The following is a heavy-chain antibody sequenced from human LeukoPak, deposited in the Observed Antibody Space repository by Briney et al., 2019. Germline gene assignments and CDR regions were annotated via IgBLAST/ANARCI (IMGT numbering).Heavy chain of an antibody. CDR1: GGSFSGFH. Sequence: SETLSLTCAVYGGSFSGFHWNWIRQPPGKGLEWIGEINHSGSTNYNPSLKSRVTISVDTSKNQFSLKLSSVTAADTAVYYCARSPRYMDVWGKGTTVTISS. CDR3: ARSPRYMDV. V-gene: IGHV4-34*01. J-gene: IGHJ6*03. CDR2: INHSGST.